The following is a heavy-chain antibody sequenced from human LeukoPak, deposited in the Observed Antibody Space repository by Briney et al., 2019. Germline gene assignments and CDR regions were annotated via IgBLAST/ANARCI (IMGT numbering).Heavy chain of an antibody. CDR1: GFTFSCYE. D-gene: IGHD4/OR15-4a*01. J-gene: IGHJ4*02. CDR3: ARAMTIGANIYYFDY. V-gene: IGHV3-48*03. CDR2: ISSSGSSI. Sequence: GGSLRLSCAASGFTFSCYEMNWVRQAPGKGLEWVSYISSSGSSIYYADSVKGRFTISRDNAKNSLYLQMNSLRAEDTAVYYCARAMTIGANIYYFDYWGQGTLVTVSS.